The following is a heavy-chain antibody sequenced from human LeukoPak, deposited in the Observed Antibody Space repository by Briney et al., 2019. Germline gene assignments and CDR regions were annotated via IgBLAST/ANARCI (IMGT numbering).Heavy chain of an antibody. CDR1: GYTFTSYY. Sequence: ASVKASCKASGYTFTSYYMHWVRQAPGQGLEWMGIINPSGGSTSYAQKFQGRVTMTRDTSTSTVYMELSSLRSEDTAVYYCARDRNLIYYDSSGYCFDYWGQGTLVTVSS. CDR3: ARDRNLIYYDSSGYCFDY. D-gene: IGHD3-22*01. V-gene: IGHV1-46*01. J-gene: IGHJ4*02. CDR2: INPSGGST.